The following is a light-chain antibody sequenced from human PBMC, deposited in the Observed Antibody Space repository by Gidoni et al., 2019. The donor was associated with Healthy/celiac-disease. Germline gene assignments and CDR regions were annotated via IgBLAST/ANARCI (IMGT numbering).Light chain of an antibody. CDR2: KAS. J-gene: IGKJ1*01. V-gene: IGKV1-5*03. CDR3: QQYNSYSPWT. Sequence: DIQMTQSPSTLSASVGDRVTITCRASPSISSWLAWYQQKPGKAPKLLIYKASSLESGVPSRFSGSGSGTEFTLTISSLHPDDFATYYCQQYNSYSPWTFGQGTKVEIK. CDR1: PSISSW.